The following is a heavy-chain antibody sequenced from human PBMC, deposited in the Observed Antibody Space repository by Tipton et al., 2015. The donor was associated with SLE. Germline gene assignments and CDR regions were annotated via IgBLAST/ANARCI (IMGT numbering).Heavy chain of an antibody. D-gene: IGHD3-10*01. V-gene: IGHV4-59*08. CDR2: IYYSGCT. CDR1: GGSISSYY. J-gene: IGHJ4*02. CDR3: AGGEGQNYFDY. Sequence: TLSLTCTVSGGSISSYYWSWIQQPPGKGLEWIGYIYYSGCTNYNPSLKSRVTISVDTSKNQFSLKLSSVTAADTAVYYCAGGEGQNYFDYWGQGTLVTVSA.